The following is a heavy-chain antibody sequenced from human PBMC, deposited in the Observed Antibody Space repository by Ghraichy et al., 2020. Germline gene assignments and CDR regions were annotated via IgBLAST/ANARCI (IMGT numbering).Heavy chain of an antibody. Sequence: GGSLRLSCTASGFTFSNYAMHWVRQAPGKGLEWVAVISYDGSNIYYADSVKGRFTISRDNSKNTVYVQMNSLRTEDTAVYYCAKLHPENSGDSGYGDSWGQGTLVTVSS. J-gene: IGHJ4*02. CDR1: GFTFSNYA. CDR2: ISYDGSNI. V-gene: IGHV3-30*18. D-gene: IGHD4-17*01. CDR3: AKLHPENSGDSGYGDS.